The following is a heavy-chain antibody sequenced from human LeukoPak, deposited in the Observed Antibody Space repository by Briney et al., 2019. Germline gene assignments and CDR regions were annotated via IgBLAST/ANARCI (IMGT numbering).Heavy chain of an antibody. V-gene: IGHV1-18*01. CDR2: ISAYNGNT. D-gene: IGHD2-21*01. CDR3: ARDGVNRFYYYYYMDV. Sequence: ASVKVSCKASGYTFTSYGISWVRQAPGQGLEWMGWISAYNGNTNYAQKLQGRVTMTTDTSTSTAYMELRSLRSDDTAVYYCARDGVNRFYYYYYMDVWGKGTTVTVSS. J-gene: IGHJ6*03. CDR1: GYTFTSYG.